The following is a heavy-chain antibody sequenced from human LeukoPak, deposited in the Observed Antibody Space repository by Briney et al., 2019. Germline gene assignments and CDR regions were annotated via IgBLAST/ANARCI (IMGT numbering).Heavy chain of an antibody. CDR3: AKDPPSVVVAATPDD. J-gene: IGHJ4*02. Sequence: GGSLSLLYTPSRFPYNSYAISWLRQAPAKGLAWVSSISSSGGSTYYADCVNGRFTITRDKSKNTLYLQMNSMRAEDTAVDYCAKDPPSVVVAATPDDWGQGTLVTVAS. V-gene: IGHV3-23*01. D-gene: IGHD2-15*01. CDR1: RFPYNSYA. CDR2: ISSSGGST.